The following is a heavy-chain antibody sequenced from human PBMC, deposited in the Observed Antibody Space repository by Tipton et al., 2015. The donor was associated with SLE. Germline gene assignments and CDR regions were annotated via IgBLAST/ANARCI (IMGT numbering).Heavy chain of an antibody. CDR2: IYYSGST. J-gene: IGHJ4*02. D-gene: IGHD3-10*01. CDR3: AGPSSGSYWIYYFDY. Sequence: TLSLTCSVSGGSISSHYWNWIRQPPGKGLEWIGYIYYSGSTYYNPSLKSRVTISVDTSKNQFSLKLSSVTAADTAVYYCAGPSSGSYWIYYFDYWGQGTLVTVSA. V-gene: IGHV4-59*04. CDR1: GGSISSHY.